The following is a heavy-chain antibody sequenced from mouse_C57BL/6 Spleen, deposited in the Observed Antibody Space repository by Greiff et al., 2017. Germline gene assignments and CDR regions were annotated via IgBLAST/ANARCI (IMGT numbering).Heavy chain of an antibody. Sequence: VQLVESGAELARPGASVKLSCKASGYTFTSYGISWVKQRTGQGLEWIGEIYPRSGNTYYNEKFKGKATLTADKSSSTAYMELRSLTSEDSAVYFCARTFTTVANFDVWGTGTTVTVSS. J-gene: IGHJ1*03. D-gene: IGHD1-1*01. CDR1: GYTFTSYG. V-gene: IGHV1-81*01. CDR2: IYPRSGNT. CDR3: ARTFTTVANFDV.